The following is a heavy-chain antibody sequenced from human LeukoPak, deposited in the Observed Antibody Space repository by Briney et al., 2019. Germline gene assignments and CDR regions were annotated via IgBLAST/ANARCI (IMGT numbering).Heavy chain of an antibody. J-gene: IGHJ6*03. CDR3: ARGTYGYYIDV. Sequence: PSETLSLTCSGSNYSISNSLYWGWLRQPPGKGLEWIGGIYRSGSTFYNPSLKSRVTISLDTSKNQFSLKLSSVTAADTAVYFCARGTYGYYIDVWGKGTTVTVSS. CDR1: NYSISNSLY. D-gene: IGHD4-17*01. V-gene: IGHV4-38-2*02. CDR2: IYRSGST.